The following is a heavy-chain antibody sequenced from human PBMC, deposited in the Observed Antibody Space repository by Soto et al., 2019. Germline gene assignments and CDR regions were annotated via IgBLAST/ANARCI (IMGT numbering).Heavy chain of an antibody. Sequence: ASVKVSCKASGYTFTGYYMHWVRQAPGQGLEWMGWINPNSGGTNYAQKFQGWVTMTRDTSISTAYMELSRLRSDDTAVYYCARGFSTVTTYTSADFDYWGQGTLVTVSS. CDR2: INPNSGGT. J-gene: IGHJ4*02. V-gene: IGHV1-2*04. D-gene: IGHD4-17*01. CDR1: GYTFTGYY. CDR3: ARGFSTVTTYTSADFDY.